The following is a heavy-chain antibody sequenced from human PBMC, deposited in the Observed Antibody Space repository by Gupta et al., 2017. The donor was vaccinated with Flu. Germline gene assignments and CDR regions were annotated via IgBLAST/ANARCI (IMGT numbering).Heavy chain of an antibody. Sequence: EVQLVESGGGLVQPGGSLRLSCVVSGFTFSAFDMSWVRQAPGKGLEWVSFISSSGGLYYADSVKGRFTISRDNAKNSLYLQMNSLRAEDTAVYYCARGHWDFWGQGTLVTVSS. V-gene: IGHV3-48*03. CDR2: ISSSGGL. J-gene: IGHJ4*02. CDR1: GFTFSAFD. CDR3: ARGHWDF.